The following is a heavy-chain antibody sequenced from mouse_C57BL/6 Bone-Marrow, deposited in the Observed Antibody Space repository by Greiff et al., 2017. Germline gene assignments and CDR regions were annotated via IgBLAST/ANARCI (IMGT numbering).Heavy chain of an antibody. Sequence: VQLQESGPGLVAPSQSLSITCTVSGFSLTSYAISWVRQPPGKGLEWLGVIWTGGGTNYNSALKSRLSISKDNSKSQVFLKMNSLQTDDTARYYCARILYGSSYGYAMDYWGQGTSVTVSS. CDR3: ARILYGSSYGYAMDY. D-gene: IGHD1-1*01. J-gene: IGHJ4*01. V-gene: IGHV2-9-1*01. CDR1: GFSLTSYA. CDR2: IWTGGGT.